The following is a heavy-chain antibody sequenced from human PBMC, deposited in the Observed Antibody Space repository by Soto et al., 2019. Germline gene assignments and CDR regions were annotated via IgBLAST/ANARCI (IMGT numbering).Heavy chain of an antibody. CDR1: GGSISSSNHY. CDR2: IYYSGGT. D-gene: IGHD3-10*01. CDR3: ARRSYGSGVDL. Sequence: QLQLQESGPGLVKPSETLSLTCTVSGGSISSSNHYWGWIRQTPGKGLEWIGHIYYSGGTFYNASLKSRVTISVDTSKNQLSLKVTSVTAADTAVYYCARRSYGSGVDLWGQGTRVTVSS. V-gene: IGHV4-39*01. J-gene: IGHJ5*02.